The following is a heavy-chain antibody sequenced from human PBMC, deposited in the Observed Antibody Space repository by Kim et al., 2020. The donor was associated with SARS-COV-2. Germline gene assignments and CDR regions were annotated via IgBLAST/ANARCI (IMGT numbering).Heavy chain of an antibody. D-gene: IGHD6-19*01. Sequence: SETLSLTCSVSGGTMSSYYWTWIRQPPGKGLEWIGNMYDGGTTNYNPSLKSRGTISIDTSKNQFSLKLTSVTAADTALYYCARDLRAVAGTWVGYFHPWGQAPL. CDR2: MYDGGTT. CDR1: GGTMSSYY. CDR3: ARDLRAVAGTWVGYFHP. J-gene: IGHJ5*02. V-gene: IGHV4-59*01.